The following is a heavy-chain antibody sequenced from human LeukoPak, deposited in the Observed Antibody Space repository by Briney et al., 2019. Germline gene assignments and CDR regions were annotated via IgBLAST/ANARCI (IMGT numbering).Heavy chain of an antibody. CDR3: ARVIYDSSGCWFDP. V-gene: IGHV4-4*07. J-gene: IGHJ5*02. Sequence: SETLSLTCTVSGGSISSYYWSWIRQPAGKGLEWIGRIYTSGSTNYNPSLKSRVTISVDTSKNQFSLKLSSVTAADTAVYYRARVIYDSSGCWFDPWGQGTLVTVSS. CDR2: IYTSGST. CDR1: GGSISSYY. D-gene: IGHD3-22*01.